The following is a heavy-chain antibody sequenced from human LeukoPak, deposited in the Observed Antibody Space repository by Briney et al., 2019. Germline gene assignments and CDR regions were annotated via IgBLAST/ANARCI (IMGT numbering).Heavy chain of an antibody. J-gene: IGHJ2*01. Sequence: TGGSLRLSCAASGFTFDDYAMHWVRQAPGKGLEWVSLISGDGGSTYYADSVTGRFTISRDNSKNSLYLQMNSLRTEDTALYYCAKDSIAVATHTDWYFDLWGRGTLVTVSS. CDR3: AKDSIAVATHTDWYFDL. CDR2: ISGDGGST. V-gene: IGHV3-43*02. D-gene: IGHD6-19*01. CDR1: GFTFDDYA.